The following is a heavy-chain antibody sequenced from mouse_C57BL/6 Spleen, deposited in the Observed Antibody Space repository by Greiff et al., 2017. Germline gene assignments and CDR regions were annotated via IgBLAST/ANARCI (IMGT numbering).Heavy chain of an antibody. V-gene: IGHV5-9-1*02. CDR2: ISSGGGYV. J-gene: IGHJ1*03. Sequence: EVKVVESGEGLVKPGGSLKLSCAASGFTFSSYAMSWVRQTPEKRLEWVAFISSGGGYVYSAATVKGQSTITRDKARNTPYLQMSSLKSEDTAVYYCTREGYFEVWGTGTTVTVSS. CDR3: TREGYFEV. CDR1: GFTFSSYA.